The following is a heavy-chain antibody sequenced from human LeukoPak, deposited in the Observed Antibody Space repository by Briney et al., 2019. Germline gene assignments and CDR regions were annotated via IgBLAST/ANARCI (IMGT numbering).Heavy chain of an antibody. D-gene: IGHD6-19*01. CDR3: ARVRQWLGQGYFDY. CDR2: ISAYNGNT. J-gene: IGHJ4*02. Sequence: GKVSCKAAGYTFTSYGISWVRQAPGQGLEWMGWISAYNGNTNYAQKLQGRVTMTTDTSTSTAYMELRSLRSDDTAVYYCARVRQWLGQGYFDYWGQGTLVTVSS. V-gene: IGHV1-18*01. CDR1: GYTFTSYG.